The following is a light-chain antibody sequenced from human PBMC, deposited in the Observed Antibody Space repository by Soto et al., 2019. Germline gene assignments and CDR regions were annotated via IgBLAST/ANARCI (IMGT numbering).Light chain of an antibody. J-gene: IGKJ5*01. CDR2: GLS. V-gene: IGKV2D-29*02. CDR3: MQTSQLPVT. CDR1: QNLLQSDGKNY. Sequence: DIVMTQTPLSLSVTPGQPASISCKSSQNLLQSDGKNYLFWYLQKADQSPQVLIYGLSNRFSGVPHRFSVSGSGTDFTLEISRVEAEDAGLYYCMQTSQLPVTFGQGTRLEI.